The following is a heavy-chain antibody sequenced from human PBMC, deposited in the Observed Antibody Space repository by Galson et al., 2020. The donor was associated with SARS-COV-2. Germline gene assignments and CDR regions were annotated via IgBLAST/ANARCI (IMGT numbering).Heavy chain of an antibody. CDR1: GGSISSSSYY. Sequence: ASETLSLTCTVSGGSISSSSYYWGWIRQPPGKGLEWIGSIYYSGSTYYNPSLKSRVTISVDTSKNQFSLKLSSVTAADTAVYYCAREGAGIITVAFDIWGQGTMVTVSS. CDR2: IYYSGST. D-gene: IGHD3-10*01. CDR3: AREGAGIITVAFDI. V-gene: IGHV4-39*07. J-gene: IGHJ3*02.